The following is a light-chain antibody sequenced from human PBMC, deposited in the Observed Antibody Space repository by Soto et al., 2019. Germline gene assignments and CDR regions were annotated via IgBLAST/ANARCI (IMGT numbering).Light chain of an antibody. CDR2: DVS. CDR1: SSDVGGYNY. J-gene: IGLJ2*01. CDR3: CSYTSSSTPL. Sequence: QSALTQPASVSGSPGQSITISCTGTSSDVGGYNYVSWYQQHPGKAPKLMIYDVSNRPSGVSNRFSGSKSGNTGSLTISGLQADDAADYYCCSYTSSSTPLFGGGTQLTGL. V-gene: IGLV2-14*01.